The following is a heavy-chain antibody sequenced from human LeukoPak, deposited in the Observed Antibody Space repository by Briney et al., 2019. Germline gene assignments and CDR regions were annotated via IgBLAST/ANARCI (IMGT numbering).Heavy chain of an antibody. Sequence: PGGSLRLSCAASGFTFSSYSMNWVRQAPGKGLEWVSSISSSSSYIYYADSVKGRFTISRDNAKNSLYLQMNSLRAEDTAVYYCARVGRYSSSWYTRTYYYYYYMGVWGKGTTVTVSS. D-gene: IGHD6-13*01. J-gene: IGHJ6*03. CDR3: ARVGRYSSSWYTRTYYYYYYMGV. V-gene: IGHV3-21*01. CDR1: GFTFSSYS. CDR2: ISSSSSYI.